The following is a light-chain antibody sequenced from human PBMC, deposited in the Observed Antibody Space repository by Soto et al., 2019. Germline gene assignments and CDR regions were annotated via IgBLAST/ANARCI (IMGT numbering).Light chain of an antibody. J-gene: IGLJ1*01. CDR1: SSNVGSYNH. Sequence: QSALTQPASVSGSPGQSITISCTGTSSNVGSYNHVSWYQQHPGKVPKFMIYDVSKRPSGVPDRFSGSKSGNTASLTISGLQAEDEADYYCCSYAGSYTFVFGTGTKLTVL. CDR2: DVS. V-gene: IGLV2-11*01. CDR3: CSYAGSYTFV.